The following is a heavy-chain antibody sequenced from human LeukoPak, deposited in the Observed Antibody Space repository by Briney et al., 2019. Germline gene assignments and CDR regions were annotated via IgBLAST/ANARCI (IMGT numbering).Heavy chain of an antibody. CDR2: IYYSGST. J-gene: IGHJ4*02. CDR3: AREARITMVRGVPHY. Sequence: SETLSLTCTVSGGSISSSSYYWGWIRQPPGKGLEWIGSIYYSGSTYYNPSLKSRVTISVDTSKNQFSLKLSSVTAADTAVYYCAREARITMVRGVPHYWGQGTLVTVSS. V-gene: IGHV4-39*07. D-gene: IGHD3-10*01. CDR1: GGSISSSSYY.